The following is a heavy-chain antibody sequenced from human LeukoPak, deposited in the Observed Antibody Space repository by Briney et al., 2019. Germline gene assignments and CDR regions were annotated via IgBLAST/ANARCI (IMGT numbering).Heavy chain of an antibody. J-gene: IGHJ4*02. CDR3: AKDPLRAWELPFDY. V-gene: IGHV3-23*01. Sequence: GGSLTLSCAASGFTFSSYAMSWVRQPAGKGLEWVSAISGSGGSTYYADSVRDRFTISRDNHKNTLYVQMNSLRAEDTAVYYCAKDPLRAWELPFDYWGQGTLVTVSS. CDR2: ISGSGGST. D-gene: IGHD1-26*01. CDR1: GFTFSSYA.